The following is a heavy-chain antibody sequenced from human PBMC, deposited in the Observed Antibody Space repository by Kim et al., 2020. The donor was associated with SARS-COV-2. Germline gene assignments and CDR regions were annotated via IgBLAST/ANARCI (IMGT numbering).Heavy chain of an antibody. CDR1: GGSLSSSSHY. V-gene: IGHV4-39*01. Sequence: SETLSLTCTVSGGSLSSSSHYWGWIRQPPGKGLEWIGSIYYSGSTYYNPSLKSRVTISVDTSKNQFSLKLSSVTAADTAVYYCASHRRKSSSSDFDYWGQGTLVTVSS. J-gene: IGHJ4*02. CDR3: ASHRRKSSSSDFDY. CDR2: IYYSGST. D-gene: IGHD6-6*01.